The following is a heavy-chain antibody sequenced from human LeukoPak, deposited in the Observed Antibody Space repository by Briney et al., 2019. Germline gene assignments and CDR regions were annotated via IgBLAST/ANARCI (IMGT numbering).Heavy chain of an antibody. D-gene: IGHD3-22*01. CDR1: GGSISSYY. CDR2: IYTSGST. J-gene: IGHJ3*02. Sequence: SETLSLTCTVSGGSISSYYWSWIRQPPGKGLEWIGYIYTSGSTNYNPSLKSRVTISVDTSKDQFSLKLSSVTAADTAVYYCATGYDSAFDIWGQGTMVTVPS. CDR3: ATGYDSAFDI. V-gene: IGHV4-4*09.